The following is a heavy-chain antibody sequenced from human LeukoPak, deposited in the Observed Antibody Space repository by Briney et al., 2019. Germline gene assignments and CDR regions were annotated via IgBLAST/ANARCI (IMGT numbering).Heavy chain of an antibody. CDR1: GYTLTELS. CDR3: ATQNYRRDGYAFWSGYYNNWFDP. D-gene: IGHD3-3*01. J-gene: IGHJ5*02. Sequence: ASVKVSCKVSGYTLTELSMHWVRQAPGKGLEWMGGFDPEDGETIYAQKFQGRVTMTEDTSTDTAYMELSSLRSEDTAVYYCATQNYRRDGYAFWSGYYNNWFDPWGQGTLVTVSS. V-gene: IGHV1-24*01. CDR2: FDPEDGET.